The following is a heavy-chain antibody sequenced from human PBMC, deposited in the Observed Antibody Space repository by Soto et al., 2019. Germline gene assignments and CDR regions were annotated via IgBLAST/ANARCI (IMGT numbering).Heavy chain of an antibody. J-gene: IGHJ5*02. V-gene: IGHV1-2*02. CDR2: IDPNSGDT. D-gene: IGHD3-22*01. CDR3: ARLNFYDSRGAASSLTP. Sequence: ASVKVSCKASGYTFSDYYIHWVRQAPGQGLEWMGWIDPNSGDTTYAQKFQGRVTLTRDTSISTAYMDLRGLTSDDTAMYFCARLNFYDSRGAASSLTPWGQGTLVTVSS. CDR1: GYTFSDYY.